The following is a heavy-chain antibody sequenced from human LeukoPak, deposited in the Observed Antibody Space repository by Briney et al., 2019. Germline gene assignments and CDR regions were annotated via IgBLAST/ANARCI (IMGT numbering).Heavy chain of an antibody. CDR2: IDSSSSII. D-gene: IGHD3-3*01. Sequence: PGGSLRLSCAASAFTFSSYSMNWVRQAPGKGLEWVSYIDSSSSIIYYADSVKGRFTISRDNAKYSLYLQMNSLRAEDTAVYYCARAPALRFLEYYYYYMDAWGTGTTVTVSS. J-gene: IGHJ6*03. CDR3: ARAPALRFLEYYYYYMDA. V-gene: IGHV3-48*01. CDR1: AFTFSSYS.